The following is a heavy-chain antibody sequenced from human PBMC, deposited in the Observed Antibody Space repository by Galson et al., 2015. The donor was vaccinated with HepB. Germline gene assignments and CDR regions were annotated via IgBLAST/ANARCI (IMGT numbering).Heavy chain of an antibody. V-gene: IGHV3-23*01. Sequence: LRLSCAASGFTFSSYAMSWVRQAPGKGLEWVSAISGSGGSTYYADSVKGRFTISRDNSKNTLYLQMNSLRAEDTAVYYCAKEWVGSSSWRTYYFDYWGQGTLVTVSS. CDR2: ISGSGGST. CDR1: GFTFSSYA. D-gene: IGHD6-13*01. J-gene: IGHJ4*02. CDR3: AKEWVGSSSWRTYYFDY.